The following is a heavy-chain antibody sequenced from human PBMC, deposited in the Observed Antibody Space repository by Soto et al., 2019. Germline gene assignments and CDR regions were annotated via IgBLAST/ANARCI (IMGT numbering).Heavy chain of an antibody. J-gene: IGHJ5*02. CDR1: GFTFSYYT. CDR3: VRDIGAPRFPNWFDP. D-gene: IGHD3-10*01. Sequence: GGSLRLSCAASGFTFSYYTMNWVRQAPGKGLQWVSAISASSDYIYYTDSVKGRFTISRDNAENSLYLQMNSLRAEDTAVYYCVRDIGAPRFPNWFDPWGQGSLVTVSS. V-gene: IGHV3-21*01. CDR2: ISASSDYI.